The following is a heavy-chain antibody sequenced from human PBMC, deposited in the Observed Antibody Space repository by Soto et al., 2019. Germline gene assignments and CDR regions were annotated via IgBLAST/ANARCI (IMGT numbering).Heavy chain of an antibody. V-gene: IGHV3-21*01. CDR3: ARSHLGYDAFDI. Sequence: EVQLVESGGGLVKPGGSLRLSCAASGFPFSSYSMNWVRQAPGKGLEWVSSISSSSSYIYYADSVKGRFTISRDNAKNSLYRQMNSLRAEDTAVYYCARSHLGYDAFDIWGQGTMVTVSS. J-gene: IGHJ3*02. D-gene: IGHD2-15*01. CDR1: GFPFSSYS. CDR2: ISSSSSYI.